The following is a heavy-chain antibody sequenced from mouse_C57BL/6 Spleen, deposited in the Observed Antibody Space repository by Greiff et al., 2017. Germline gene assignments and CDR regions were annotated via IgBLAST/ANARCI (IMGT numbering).Heavy chain of an antibody. Sequence: QVQLQQPGTELVKPGASVKLSCKASGYTFTSHWMHWVKQRPGQGLEWIGNINPSNGGTNYNEKFKSKATLTVDKSSSTAYMQRSSLTSEDSAVYYCARICYYFYAMDYWGQGTSVTVSS. CDR3: ARICYYFYAMDY. CDR1: GYTFTSHW. D-gene: IGHD1-1*01. CDR2: INPSNGGT. J-gene: IGHJ4*01. V-gene: IGHV1-53*01.